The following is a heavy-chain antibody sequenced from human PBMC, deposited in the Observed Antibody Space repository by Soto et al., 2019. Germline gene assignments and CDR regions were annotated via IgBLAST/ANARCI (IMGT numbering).Heavy chain of an antibody. CDR1: GFTFSSYA. V-gene: IGHV3-30-3*01. D-gene: IGHD1-26*01. CDR2: ISYDGSNK. Sequence: QVQLVESGGGVVQPGRSLRLSCAASGFTFSSYAMHWVRQAPGKGLEWVAVISYDGSNKYYADSVKGRFTISRDNSKNMLYLQMNSLRAEDTAVYYCATPLFGSSSRWGQGTLVTVSS. CDR3: ATPLFGSSSR. J-gene: IGHJ4*02.